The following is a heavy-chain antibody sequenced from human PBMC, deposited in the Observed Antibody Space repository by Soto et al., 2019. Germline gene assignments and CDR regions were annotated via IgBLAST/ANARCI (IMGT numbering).Heavy chain of an antibody. Sequence: ASVKVSRKASAYTLTRYYMHSVLQAPGQGLEWMGWINPNSGGTNYAQKFQGRVTMTRDTSISTAYMELSRLRSDDTAVYYCARGGVYSSGWYVYWGQGTLVTVSS. V-gene: IGHV1-2*02. CDR1: AYTLTRYY. D-gene: IGHD6-19*01. CDR3: ARGGVYSSGWYVY. J-gene: IGHJ4*02. CDR2: INPNSGGT.